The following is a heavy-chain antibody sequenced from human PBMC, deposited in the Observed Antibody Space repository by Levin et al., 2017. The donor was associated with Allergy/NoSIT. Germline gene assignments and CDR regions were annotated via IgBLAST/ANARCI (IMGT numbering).Heavy chain of an antibody. CDR3: AREGYSSFWSPNRHLES. CDR1: GYTFGSYG. V-gene: IGHV1-18*01. J-gene: IGHJ4*02. Sequence: ASVKVSCKASGYTFGSYGITWVRQAPGQGLEWMGWISTYNGNTNYAQKVQGRVIMTRDTSTSTAYMELRSLRSDDTAVYYCAREGYSSFWSPNRHLESWGQGTLVTVSS. D-gene: IGHD6-19*01. CDR2: ISTYNGNT.